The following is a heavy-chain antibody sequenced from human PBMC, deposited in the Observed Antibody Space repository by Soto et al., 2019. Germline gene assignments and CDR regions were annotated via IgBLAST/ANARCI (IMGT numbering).Heavy chain of an antibody. V-gene: IGHV3-11*06. J-gene: IGHJ4*02. CDR1: GFTFSDYY. Sequence: HVQLVESGGGLVKPGGSLRLSCAASGFTFSDYYMSWIRQAPGKGLEWVSYISSSSSYTNYTDSVKGRFTISRDNARNSLYLQMNSLRAEDTAVYYCERGLTVASYFDYWGQGTLVTVSS. CDR2: ISSSSSYT. D-gene: IGHD4-17*01. CDR3: ERGLTVASYFDY.